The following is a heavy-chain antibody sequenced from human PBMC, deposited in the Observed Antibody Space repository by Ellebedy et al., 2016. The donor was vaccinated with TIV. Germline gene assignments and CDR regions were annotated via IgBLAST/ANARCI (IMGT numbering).Heavy chain of an antibody. J-gene: IGHJ4*02. D-gene: IGHD5-24*01. V-gene: IGHV3-23*01. CDR2: ISTTDGT. Sequence: PGGSLRLSCEASESTFSSYGMSWVRQAPGKGLEWVSSISTTDGTHYADSVKGPFTISRDNPKNTLYLQMNSLRVEDTAVYYCATQLWNTEFWGQGTLVIVSS. CDR3: ATQLWNTEF. CDR1: ESTFSSYG.